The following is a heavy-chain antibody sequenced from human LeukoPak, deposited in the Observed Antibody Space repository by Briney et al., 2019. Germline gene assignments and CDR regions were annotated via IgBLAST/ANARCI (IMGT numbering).Heavy chain of an antibody. Sequence: PSETLSLTCTVSGGSISSYYWSWIRQPPGKGLEWVGYIYYSGTSNYNPSLKSRITISVDTSKNQFSLNLTSVTAADTAVYYCARLPYGMDVWGQGTTVTVSS. CDR1: GGSISSYY. J-gene: IGHJ6*02. CDR3: ARLPYGMDV. CDR2: IYYSGTS. V-gene: IGHV4-59*08.